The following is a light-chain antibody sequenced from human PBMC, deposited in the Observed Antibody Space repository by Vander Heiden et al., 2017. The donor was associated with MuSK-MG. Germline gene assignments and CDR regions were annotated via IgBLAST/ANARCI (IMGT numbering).Light chain of an antibody. CDR2: DAS. Sequence: DIQMTQSPSSLSAFVGDRVTITCQASQDIANHLNWYQHKPGKAPKLLIYDASNLETGVPSRFSGSGSGTDFTLTISSLQPEDIATYYCQHYDNLLFTFGHGTEVHIK. CDR1: QDIANH. J-gene: IGKJ3*01. V-gene: IGKV1-33*01. CDR3: QHYDNLLFT.